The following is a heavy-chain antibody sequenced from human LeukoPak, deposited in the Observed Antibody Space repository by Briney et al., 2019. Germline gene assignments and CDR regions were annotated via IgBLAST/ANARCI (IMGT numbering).Heavy chain of an antibody. V-gene: IGHV3-23*01. J-gene: IGHJ4*02. CDR1: GFTFSSHA. Sequence: PGGLLRLSRAASGFTFSSHAMSWDRQAPGKGLEWVSALSGSGGSSYYADSVQGQFTISRDNSKNTLYLQMNSLRAEDTAVYYCAKGEGNYYDSSGYYPLDYWGQGTLVTVSS. D-gene: IGHD3-22*01. CDR3: AKGEGNYYDSSGYYPLDY. CDR2: LSGSGGSS.